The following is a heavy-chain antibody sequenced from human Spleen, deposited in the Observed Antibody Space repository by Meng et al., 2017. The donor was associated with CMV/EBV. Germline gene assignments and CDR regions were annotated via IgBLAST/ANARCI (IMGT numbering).Heavy chain of an antibody. Sequence: FNTYGMHWVRQAPGKGLEWVAVIWVDGTNKYYGDSMKGRFTISRDNSKNTLYLQMSSLRAEDTAVYYCAKGDFYDYIDYYLRAYYFDYWGQGSLVTVSS. V-gene: IGHV3-33*03. CDR3: AKGDFYDYIDYYLRAYYFDY. CDR2: IWVDGTNK. CDR1: FNTYG. J-gene: IGHJ4*02. D-gene: IGHD3-22*01.